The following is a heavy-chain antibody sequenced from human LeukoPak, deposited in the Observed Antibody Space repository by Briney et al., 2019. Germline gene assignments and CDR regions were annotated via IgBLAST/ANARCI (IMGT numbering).Heavy chain of an antibody. CDR3: ATATYYYDSSGYYFDY. J-gene: IGHJ4*02. CDR2: FDPEDGET. D-gene: IGHD3-22*01. V-gene: IGHV1-24*01. CDR1: GYTLTELS. Sequence: ASVKVCCKVSGYTLTELSMLWVRQAPGKGLEWMGGFDPEDGETIYAQKFQGRVTMTEDTSTDTAYMELSSLRSEDTAVYYCATATYYYDSSGYYFDYWGQGTLVTVSA.